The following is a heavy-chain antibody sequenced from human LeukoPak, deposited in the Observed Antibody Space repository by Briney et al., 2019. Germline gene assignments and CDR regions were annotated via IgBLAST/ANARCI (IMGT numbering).Heavy chain of an antibody. Sequence: GASVKVSCKASGHIFTDYYMHWVRQATGQGLEWMGWMNPNSGNTGYAQKFQGRVTMTRNTSISTAYMELSSLRSEDTAVYYCARVSMVRGVIGDYWGQGTLVTVSS. CDR2: MNPNSGNT. J-gene: IGHJ4*02. V-gene: IGHV1-8*02. D-gene: IGHD3-10*01. CDR3: ARVSMVRGVIGDY. CDR1: GHIFTDYY.